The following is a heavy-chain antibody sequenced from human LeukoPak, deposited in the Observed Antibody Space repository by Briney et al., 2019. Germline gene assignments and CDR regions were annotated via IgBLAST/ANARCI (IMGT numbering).Heavy chain of an antibody. D-gene: IGHD2-2*01. CDR1: GFTFSSYG. V-gene: IGHV3-30*02. CDR3: AKDGLDIVVVPAAIPYYYYYYYMDV. Sequence: GGSLRLSCAASGFTFSSYGMHWVRQAPGKGLEWVAFIRYDGSNKYYADSVKGRFTISRDNSKNTLYLQMNSLRAEDTAVYYCAKDGLDIVVVPAAIPYYYYYYYMDVWGKGTTVTVSS. CDR2: IRYDGSNK. J-gene: IGHJ6*03.